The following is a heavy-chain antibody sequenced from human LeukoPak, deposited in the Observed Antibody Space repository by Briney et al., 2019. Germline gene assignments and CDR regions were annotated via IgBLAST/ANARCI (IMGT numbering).Heavy chain of an antibody. CDR2: IKSIPGGGTT. CDR1: GVTFSSYW. V-gene: IGHV3-15*01. D-gene: IGHD2-21*01. J-gene: IGHJ4*02. CDR3: TTALAYCGGDCFGY. Sequence: MPGGSLRLSCAASGVTFSSYWMMWVRQAPGKGLEWVGRIKSIPGGGTTDYAAPVKGRFTISRDDSKDTLYLQMNSLKTEDTAVYYCTTALAYCGGDCFGYWGQGALVTVSS.